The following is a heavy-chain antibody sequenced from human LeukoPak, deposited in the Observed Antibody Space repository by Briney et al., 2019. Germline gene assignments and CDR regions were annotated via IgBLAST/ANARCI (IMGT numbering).Heavy chain of an antibody. CDR1: GYSFNKYW. Sequence: GESLKISCEGSGYSFNKYWIAWVRQVPGKGLEWMGIIYPGDSDTRYDPSFRGQVTISADRSTSTAYLEWSSLKASDTAMYYCARLYRRWYDYVWGSYRYTPGAFDIWGQGTVVTVSS. D-gene: IGHD3-16*02. CDR2: IYPGDSDT. J-gene: IGHJ3*02. V-gene: IGHV5-51*01. CDR3: ARLYRRWYDYVWGSYRYTPGAFDI.